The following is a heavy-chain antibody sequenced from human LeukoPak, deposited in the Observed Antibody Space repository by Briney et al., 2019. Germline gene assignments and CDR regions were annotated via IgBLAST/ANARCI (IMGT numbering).Heavy chain of an antibody. CDR1: GFTFSSYS. J-gene: IGHJ6*02. Sequence: GGSLRLSCVASGFTFSSYSMNWVRQTPGKGLEWVALISSDGSNTQYADSVKGRFTISRDNSKNTLHLQMNSLRPEDTAVYYCAKGRGPAAGPDYYYYGMDVWGQGTTVTVSS. CDR3: AKGRGPAAGPDYYYYGMDV. V-gene: IGHV3-30*18. D-gene: IGHD6-13*01. CDR2: ISSDGSNT.